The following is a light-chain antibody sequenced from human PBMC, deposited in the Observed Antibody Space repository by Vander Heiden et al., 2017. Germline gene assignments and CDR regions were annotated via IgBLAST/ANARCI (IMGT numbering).Light chain of an antibody. Sequence: ALPQLAAVSGSPEQASTIPATETGGKVGSETLVSWYQQHPGKAPKLVIYEGSNRPSGVSNRFSGSKSGNTASLTISGLQAEDEADYYCCSYAGSSAYVFGTGTKFTVL. CDR2: EGS. V-gene: IGLV2-23*01. J-gene: IGLJ1*01. CDR1: GGKVGSETL. CDR3: CSYAGSSAYV.